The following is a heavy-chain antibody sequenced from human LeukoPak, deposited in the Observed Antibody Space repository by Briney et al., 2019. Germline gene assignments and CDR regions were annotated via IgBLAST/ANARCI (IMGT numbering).Heavy chain of an antibody. CDR3: AKDRPEYSSSATAFDI. J-gene: IGHJ3*02. D-gene: IGHD6-6*01. V-gene: IGHV3-23*01. Sequence: GGSLRLSCAASGFTFSSYAMSWVRQAPGKGLEWVSAISGSGGSTYYADSVKGRFTISRDKSKNTLYLQMNSLRAEDTAVYYCAKDRPEYSSSATAFDIWGQGTMVTVSS. CDR2: ISGSGGST. CDR1: GFTFSSYA.